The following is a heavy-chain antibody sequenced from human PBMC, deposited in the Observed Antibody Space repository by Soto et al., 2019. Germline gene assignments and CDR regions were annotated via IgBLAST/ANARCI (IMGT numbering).Heavy chain of an antibody. J-gene: IGHJ4*02. CDR1: GCSISSYY. CDR2: IYYSGST. Sequence: SEILSLTCTVSGCSISSYYWSWIRQPPGKGLEWIGYIYYSGSTNYNPSLKSRVTISVDTSKNQFSLKLSSVTAADTAVYYCARDLDYWGQGTLVTVSS. CDR3: ARDLDY. V-gene: IGHV4-59*01.